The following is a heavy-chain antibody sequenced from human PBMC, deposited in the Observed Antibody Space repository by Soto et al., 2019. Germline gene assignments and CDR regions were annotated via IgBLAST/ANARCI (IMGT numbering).Heavy chain of an antibody. CDR3: ATNVDTAMVTAGVDP. Sequence: GASVKVSCKASGYTFTSYGISWVQQAPGQGLEWMGWISAYNGNTNYAQKLQGRVTMTTDTSTSTAYMELRSLRSDDTAVYYCATNVDTAMVTAGVDPWGQGTLVTVSS. V-gene: IGHV1-18*01. J-gene: IGHJ5*02. D-gene: IGHD5-18*01. CDR2: ISAYNGNT. CDR1: GYTFTSYG.